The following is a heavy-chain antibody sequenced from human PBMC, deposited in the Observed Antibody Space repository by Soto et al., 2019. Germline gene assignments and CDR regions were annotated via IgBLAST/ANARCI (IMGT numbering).Heavy chain of an antibody. D-gene: IGHD1-26*01. V-gene: IGHV1-69*06. J-gene: IGHJ4*02. CDR2: IIPIFGTA. CDR1: GCTFSSYA. Sequence: ASVKVSCKASGCTFSSYAISWVRQAPGQGLEWMGGIIPIFGTANYAQKFQGRVTITADKSTSTAYMELSSLRSEDTAVYYCARVIAVGATGFDYWGQGTLVTVSS. CDR3: ARVIAVGATGFDY.